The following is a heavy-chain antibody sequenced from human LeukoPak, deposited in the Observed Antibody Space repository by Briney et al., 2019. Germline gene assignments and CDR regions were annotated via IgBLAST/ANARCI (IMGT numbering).Heavy chain of an antibody. Sequence: GGSLRLSCAASGFSFSSHGMSWVRQAPGKGLEWVSGIIGGAGGTYYADSVKGRFTISRDNAKNSLYLQMNSLRAEDTAVYYCAREIPIDTFDYWGQGTLVTVSS. CDR1: GFSFSSHG. D-gene: IGHD2-15*01. CDR2: IIGGAGGT. J-gene: IGHJ4*02. V-gene: IGHV3-23*01. CDR3: AREIPIDTFDY.